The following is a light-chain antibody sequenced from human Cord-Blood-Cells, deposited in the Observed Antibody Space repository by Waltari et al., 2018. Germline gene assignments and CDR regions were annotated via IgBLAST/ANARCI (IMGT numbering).Light chain of an antibody. V-gene: IGLV2-14*01. CDR1: SSDVGGYNY. Sequence: QSALTQPASVSGSPGQSITISCTGTSSDVGGYNYVSWYQQHPGKAPKLMIYDVSKRPSGVSNRFSGSKSGSTASLTISGLQAEDEADYYCSSYTSSSTPVFGGGTKLTVL. CDR2: DVS. CDR3: SSYTSSSTPV. J-gene: IGLJ3*02.